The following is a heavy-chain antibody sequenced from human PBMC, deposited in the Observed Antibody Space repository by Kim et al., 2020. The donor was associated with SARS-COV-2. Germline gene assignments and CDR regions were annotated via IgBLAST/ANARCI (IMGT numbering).Heavy chain of an antibody. D-gene: IGHD3-3*01. CDR3: AREGVDDGMDV. J-gene: IGHJ6*02. V-gene: IGHV4-39*02. CDR1: GGSISSSSYY. Sequence: SETLSLTCTVSGGSISSSSYYWGWIRQPPGKGLEWIGSIYYSGSTYYNPSLKSRVTISVDTSKNQFSLKLSSVTAADTAVYYCAREGVDDGMDVWGQVTT. CDR2: IYYSGST.